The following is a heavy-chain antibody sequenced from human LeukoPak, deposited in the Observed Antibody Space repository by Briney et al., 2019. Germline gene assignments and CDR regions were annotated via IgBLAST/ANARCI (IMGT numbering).Heavy chain of an antibody. CDR1: GYIFTCYY. Sequence: GASVKVSCKASGYIFTCYYMHWVRQAPGQGLEWMGWINPKSGGTNYAQKFQGRVTMTRDTSISTAYMELSRLRSDDTAVYYCASNRGYCSSTSCPQYDAFDIWGQGTMVTVSS. V-gene: IGHV1-2*02. CDR3: ASNRGYCSSTSCPQYDAFDI. J-gene: IGHJ3*02. D-gene: IGHD2-2*01. CDR2: INPKSGGT.